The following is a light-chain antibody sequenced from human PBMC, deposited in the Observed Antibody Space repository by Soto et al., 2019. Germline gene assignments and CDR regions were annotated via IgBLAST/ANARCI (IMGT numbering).Light chain of an antibody. V-gene: IGKV3-15*01. CDR2: GAS. CDR3: QQYNDWPRT. J-gene: IGKJ1*01. Sequence: ENVLTQSPGTLSFSPGERATLSCRASQSVSSNLAWYQQKPGQAPRLLIYGASTRATGIPARFSGSGSGTEFTLTISSLQSEDFAVYYCQQYNDWPRTFGQGTKVDIK. CDR1: QSVSSN.